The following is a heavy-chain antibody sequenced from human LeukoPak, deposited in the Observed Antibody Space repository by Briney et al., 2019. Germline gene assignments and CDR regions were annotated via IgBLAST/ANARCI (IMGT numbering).Heavy chain of an antibody. D-gene: IGHD5-12*01. CDR3: ARAREYSGYDYPSWFDP. J-gene: IGHJ5*02. Sequence: ASVKVSCKASGYTFTSYGISWVRQAPGQGLEWMGWISAYNGNTNYAQKLQGRVTMTTDTSTSTAYMELRSLRSEDTAVYYCARAREYSGYDYPSWFDPWGQGTLVTVSS. V-gene: IGHV1-18*01. CDR1: GYTFTSYG. CDR2: ISAYNGNT.